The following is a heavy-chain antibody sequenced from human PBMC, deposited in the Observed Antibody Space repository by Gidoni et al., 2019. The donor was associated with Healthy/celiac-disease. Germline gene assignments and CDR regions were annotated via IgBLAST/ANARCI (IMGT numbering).Heavy chain of an antibody. CDR2: IYYSGST. V-gene: IGHV4-39*01. Sequence: QLQLQESGPGLVKPSETLSLTCTVSGGSISSSSYYWGWIRPPPGKGLEWIGSIYYSGSTYYNPSLKSRVTISVDTSKNQFSLKLSSVTAADTAVYYCARHFDSSGYFYWGQGTLVTVSS. CDR1: GGSISSSSYY. CDR3: ARHFDSSGYFY. J-gene: IGHJ4*02. D-gene: IGHD3-22*01.